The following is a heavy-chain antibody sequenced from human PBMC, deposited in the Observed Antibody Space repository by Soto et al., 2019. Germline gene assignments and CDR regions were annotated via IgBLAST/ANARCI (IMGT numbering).Heavy chain of an antibody. CDR3: AKDNCISTSCYRLYNWFDP. CDR2: ISYGGSNK. V-gene: IGHV3-30*18. CDR1: GFTFSSYG. Sequence: QVQLVESGGGVVQPGRSLRLSCAASGFTFSSYGMHWVRQAPGKGLEWVAVISYGGSNKYYADSVKGRFTISRDNSTNTLDLQMNNLRAEDTAVYYCAKDNCISTSCYRLYNWFDPWGQGTLVTVSS. J-gene: IGHJ5*02. D-gene: IGHD2-2*01.